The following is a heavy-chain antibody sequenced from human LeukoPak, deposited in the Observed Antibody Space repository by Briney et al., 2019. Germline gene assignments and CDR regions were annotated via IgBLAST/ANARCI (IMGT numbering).Heavy chain of an antibody. Sequence: GESLKISCKGSGYSFTSYWIGWVRQMPGKGLEWMGIIYPGDSDTRYSPSFQGQVTISADKSISTAYLQWSSLKASDTAMYYCARSQTEYDLRSRDPNPDMDVWGKGTTVTVSS. CDR1: GYSFTSYW. D-gene: IGHD3-3*01. CDR3: ARSQTEYDLRSRDPNPDMDV. J-gene: IGHJ6*03. CDR2: IYPGDSDT. V-gene: IGHV5-51*01.